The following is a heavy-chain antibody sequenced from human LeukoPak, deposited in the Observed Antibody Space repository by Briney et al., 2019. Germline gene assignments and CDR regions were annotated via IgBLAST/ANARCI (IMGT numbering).Heavy chain of an antibody. CDR2: IIPIFGTA. CDR1: GGTFSSYA. D-gene: IGHD3-22*01. J-gene: IGHJ5*02. V-gene: IGHV1-69*13. CDR3: ASYDSSGYPIINWFDP. Sequence: GASVKVSCKASGGTFSSYAISWVRQAPGQGLEWMGGIIPIFGTANYAQKFQGRVTITADESTSTAYMELSSLRSEDTAVYYCASYDSSGYPIINWFDPWGQGTLVTVSS.